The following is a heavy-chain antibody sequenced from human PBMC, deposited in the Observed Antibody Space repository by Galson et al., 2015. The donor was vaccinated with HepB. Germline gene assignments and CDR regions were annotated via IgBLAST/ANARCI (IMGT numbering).Heavy chain of an antibody. CDR2: IRSKANSYAT. J-gene: IGHJ4*02. CDR1: GFTFSGSA. Sequence: SLRLSCAASGFTFSGSAMHWVRQASGKGLEWVGRIRSKANSYATAYAASVKGRFTISRDDSKNTAYLQMNSLETEDTAVYYCTITGTTHYWGQGTLVTVSS. D-gene: IGHD1-7*01. CDR3: TITGTTHY. V-gene: IGHV3-73*01.